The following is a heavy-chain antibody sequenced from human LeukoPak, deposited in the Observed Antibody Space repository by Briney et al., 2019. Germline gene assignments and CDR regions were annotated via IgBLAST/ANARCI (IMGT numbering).Heavy chain of an antibody. V-gene: IGHV3-23*01. D-gene: IGHD1-26*01. CDR1: GFAFNNYA. Sequence: GGSLKLSCAASGFAFNNYAMTWVRQAPGKGLEWVSNINDNGGQRHYADSVKGRFTISRDNSKNTLFLQMDSLRAEDTAVYYCAKTQWKVGATDYFDYWGQGILVTVSS. CDR2: INDNGGQR. J-gene: IGHJ4*02. CDR3: AKTQWKVGATDYFDY.